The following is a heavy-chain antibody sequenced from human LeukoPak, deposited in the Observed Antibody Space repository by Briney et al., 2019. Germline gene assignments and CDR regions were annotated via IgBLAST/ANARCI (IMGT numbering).Heavy chain of an antibody. CDR2: ISGSGNT. CDR3: AKDGHITEGTFDI. Sequence: GGSLRLSCAASGFTFSNYSMSWVRQAPGKGLEWVSGISGSGNTYYAESVKGRFTISRDNSKNTLYLQMYRLRADDTAVFYCAKDGHITEGTFDIWGQGTMVTVSS. D-gene: IGHD2-21*01. CDR1: GFTFSNYS. J-gene: IGHJ3*02. V-gene: IGHV3-23*01.